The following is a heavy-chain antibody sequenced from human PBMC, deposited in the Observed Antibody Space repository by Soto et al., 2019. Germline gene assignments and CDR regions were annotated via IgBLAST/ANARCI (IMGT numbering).Heavy chain of an antibody. CDR3: AKDLAYCSSTSCQLHDFLAGYYYYMDV. V-gene: IGHV3-23*01. CDR1: GFTFSSYA. D-gene: IGHD2-2*01. Sequence: EVQLLESGGGLVQPGGSLRLSCAASGFTFSSYAMSWVRQAPGKGLEWVSAISGSGGSTYYADSVKGRFTISRDNSKNTLDLQMNSLRAEDTAVYYCAKDLAYCSSTSCQLHDFLAGYYYYMDVWGKGTTVTVSS. CDR2: ISGSGGST. J-gene: IGHJ6*03.